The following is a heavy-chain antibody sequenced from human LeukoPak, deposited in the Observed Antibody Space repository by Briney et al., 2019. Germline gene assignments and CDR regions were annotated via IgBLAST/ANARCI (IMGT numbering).Heavy chain of an antibody. CDR1: GYTFTSYY. Sequence: ASVKVSCKASGYTFTSYYMHWVRQAPGQGLEWMGIINPSGGSTSYAQKFQGRVTMTRDTSISTAYMELSRLRSDDTAVYYCATESIAATIRGGWGQGTLVTVSS. D-gene: IGHD5-12*01. V-gene: IGHV1-46*01. CDR2: INPSGGST. J-gene: IGHJ4*02. CDR3: ATESIAATIRGG.